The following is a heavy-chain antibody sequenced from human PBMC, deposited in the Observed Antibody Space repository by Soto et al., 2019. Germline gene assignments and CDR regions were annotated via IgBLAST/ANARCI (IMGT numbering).Heavy chain of an antibody. CDR2: FDPEDGET. Sequence: ASVKVSCKVSGYTLTELSMHWVRQAPGKGLEWMGGFDPEDGETIYAQKFQGRVTMTEDTSTDTAYMELSSLRSEDTAVYYCATFLRGYYGSGSFLYWGQGTLVTVSS. CDR1: GYTLTELS. J-gene: IGHJ4*02. D-gene: IGHD3-10*01. CDR3: ATFLRGYYGSGSFLY. V-gene: IGHV1-24*01.